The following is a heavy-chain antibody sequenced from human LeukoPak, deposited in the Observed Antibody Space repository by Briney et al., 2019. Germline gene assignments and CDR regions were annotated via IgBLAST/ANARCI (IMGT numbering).Heavy chain of an antibody. CDR3: ASKDSSGWYEEA. CDR2: INPGGGST. D-gene: IGHD6-19*01. CDR1: GYTFTSYY. V-gene: IGHV1-46*01. J-gene: IGHJ5*02. Sequence: ASVKVSCKASGYTFTSYYIHWVRQAPGQGLEWMGVINPGGGSTSYAQKFQGRVTMTRDTSTSTVYMELSSLRSEDTAVYYCASKDSSGWYEEAWGQGTLVTVPS.